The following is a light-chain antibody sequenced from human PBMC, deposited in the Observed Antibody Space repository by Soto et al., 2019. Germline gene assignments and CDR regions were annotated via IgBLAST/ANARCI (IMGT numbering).Light chain of an antibody. V-gene: IGLV1-40*01. CDR2: GVN. CDR1: SSNIGARYV. Sequence: QSVLTQPPSVSGAPGQRGSISCTGSSSNIGARYVVYWYQHLAGTAPKLLVSGVNDRPSGVPGRFSGSTSGTSASLAITGLQAEDEAASYCRSYDSSLSGSVFGAGTKLTVL. J-gene: IGLJ1*01. CDR3: RSYDSSLSGSV.